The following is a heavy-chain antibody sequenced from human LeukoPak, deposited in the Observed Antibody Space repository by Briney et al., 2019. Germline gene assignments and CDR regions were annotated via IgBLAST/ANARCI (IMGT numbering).Heavy chain of an antibody. J-gene: IGHJ4*02. CDR3: AADPTYYDILTGYYSFDY. D-gene: IGHD3-9*01. CDR2: IVVGSGNT. V-gene: IGHV1-58*01. Sequence: SVKVSCKASGFTFTSSAVQWVRQARGQRLEWIGWIVVGSGNTNYAQKFQERVTITRDMSTSTAYMELSSLRSGDTAVYYCAADPTYYDILTGYYSFDYWGQGTLVTVSS. CDR1: GFTFTSSA.